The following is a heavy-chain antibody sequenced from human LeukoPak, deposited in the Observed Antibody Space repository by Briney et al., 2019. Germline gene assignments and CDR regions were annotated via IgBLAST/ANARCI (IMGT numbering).Heavy chain of an antibody. CDR2: FYYSGNI. CDR3: ARGKKDDSGSYLADY. D-gene: IGHD3-10*01. CDR1: GVSISTGSHY. Sequence: SETLSLTCTVSGVSISTGSHYWGWIRQPPVKGPEWIGSFYYSGNIYYNPSLTSRVTISVDSSKNQFSLSLSSVTATDTAVYYCARGKKDDSGSYLADYWGQGTLVTVSS. V-gene: IGHV4-39*01. J-gene: IGHJ4*02.